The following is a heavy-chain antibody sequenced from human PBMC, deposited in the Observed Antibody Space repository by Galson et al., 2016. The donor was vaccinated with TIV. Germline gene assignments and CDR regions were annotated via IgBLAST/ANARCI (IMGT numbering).Heavy chain of an antibody. V-gene: IGHV3-33*07. CDR3: ARDGSWSGDPIYGGTRPDF. J-gene: IGHJ4*02. D-gene: IGHD3-10*01. CDR1: GFTFSNYG. CDR2: IWYDGNAK. Sequence: SLRLSCATSGFTFSNYGMYWVRQAPGKGLEWVALIWYDGNAKFYADSVKGRFTISRDTSRDILYLQMNSLSAEDTALYYCARDGSWSGDPIYGGTRPDFWGRGTLVTVSS.